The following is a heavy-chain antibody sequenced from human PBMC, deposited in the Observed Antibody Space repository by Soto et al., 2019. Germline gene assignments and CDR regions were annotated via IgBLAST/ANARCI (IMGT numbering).Heavy chain of an antibody. J-gene: IGHJ4*02. D-gene: IGHD5-18*01. CDR1: GFTFSSYG. Sequence: QVQLVESGGGVVQPGRSLRLSCAASGFTFSSYGMHWVRQAPGTGLEWVAVISYDGSNKYYADSVKGRFTISRDNSQNTLYLQMNSLRAEDTAVYYCAKDKVQLCLEYYFDYWGQGTLVTVSS. CDR2: ISYDGSNK. V-gene: IGHV3-30*18. CDR3: AKDKVQLCLEYYFDY.